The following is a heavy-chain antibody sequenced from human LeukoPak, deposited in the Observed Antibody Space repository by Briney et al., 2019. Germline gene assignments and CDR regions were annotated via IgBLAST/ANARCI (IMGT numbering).Heavy chain of an antibody. D-gene: IGHD6-13*01. J-gene: IGHJ4*02. Sequence: ASVTVSCKASGYTFTGYYMHWVRQAPGQGLEWMGWINPNSGGTNYAQKFQGRVTMTRDTSISTAYMELSRLRSDDTAVYYCARVRKGSSWFHFDYWGQGTLVTVSS. CDR3: ARVRKGSSWFHFDY. V-gene: IGHV1-2*02. CDR1: GYTFTGYY. CDR2: INPNSGGT.